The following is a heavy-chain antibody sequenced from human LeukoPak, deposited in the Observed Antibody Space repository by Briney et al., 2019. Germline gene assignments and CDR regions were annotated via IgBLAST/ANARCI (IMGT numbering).Heavy chain of an antibody. J-gene: IGHJ3*02. CDR1: GGTFSSYA. CDR3: ARSAGLGNCSGGSCYTPRVLPGAFDI. D-gene: IGHD2-15*01. V-gene: IGHV1-69*13. Sequence: APVKVSCKASGGTFSSYAISWVRQAPGQGLEWMGRIIPIFGTANYAQKFQGRVTITADESTSTAYMELSSLRSEDTAVYYCARSAGLGNCSGGSCYTPRVLPGAFDIWGQGTMVTVSS. CDR2: IIPIFGTA.